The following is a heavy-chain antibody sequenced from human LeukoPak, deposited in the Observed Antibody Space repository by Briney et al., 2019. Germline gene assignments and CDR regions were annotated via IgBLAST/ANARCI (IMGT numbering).Heavy chain of an antibody. D-gene: IGHD1-26*01. CDR3: ARGGSPPEALGDAFDI. V-gene: IGHV3-74*01. CDR1: GFTFSSYS. J-gene: IGHJ3*02. Sequence: GGSLRLSCAASGFTFSSYSMNWVRQAPGKGLVWVSRIKSDGSTTSYADSVKGRFTISRDNARNTLYLQMNSLRAEDTAVYYCARGGSPPEALGDAFDIWGQGTMVTVSS. CDR2: IKSDGSTT.